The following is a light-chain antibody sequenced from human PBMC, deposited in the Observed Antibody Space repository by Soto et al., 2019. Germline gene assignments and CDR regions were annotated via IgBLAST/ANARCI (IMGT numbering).Light chain of an antibody. V-gene: IGLV2-23*03. J-gene: IGLJ1*01. CDR1: TSDVRCYNL. CDR3: CSYAGSSTFFYV. CDR2: EGS. Sequence: QSCLTHPASVSVSPGHSITISCTGTTSDVRCYNLVSWYQQHPGKAPKLMIYEGSKRPSGVSNRFSGSKSGNTASLTISGLQAEDEADYYCCSYAGSSTFFYVFGTGTKVTVL.